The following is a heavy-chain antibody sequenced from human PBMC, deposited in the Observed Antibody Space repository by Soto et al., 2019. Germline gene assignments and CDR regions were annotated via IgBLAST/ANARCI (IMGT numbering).Heavy chain of an antibody. CDR1: GGTFSSYA. CDR3: AVEGGPIVDY. J-gene: IGHJ4*02. D-gene: IGHD1-26*01. V-gene: IGHV1-69*13. CDR2: IIPIFGTA. Sequence: SVKVSCKASGGTFSSYASSWVRQAPGQGLEWMGGIIPIFGTANYAQKFQGRVTITADESTSTAYMELSGLRSEDTAVYYCAVEGGPIVDYWGQGTLVTVSS.